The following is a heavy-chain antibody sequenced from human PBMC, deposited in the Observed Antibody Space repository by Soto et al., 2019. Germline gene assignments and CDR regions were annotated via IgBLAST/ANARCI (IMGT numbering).Heavy chain of an antibody. CDR2: INAGNGNT. CDR1: GYTFTSYA. J-gene: IGHJ6*02. D-gene: IGHD3-10*01. CDR3: ASSRITMVPYGMGV. V-gene: IGHV1-3*01. Sequence: QVQLVQSGAEVKKPGASVKVSCKASGYTFTSYAMHWVRQAPGQRLEWMGWINAGNGNTKYSQKFQGRVTITRDTSASTASMELSSLRSEDTAVYYCASSRITMVPYGMGVWGQGTTVTVSS.